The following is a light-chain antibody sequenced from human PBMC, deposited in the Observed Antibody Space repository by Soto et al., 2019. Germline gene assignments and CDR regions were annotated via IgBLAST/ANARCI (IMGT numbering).Light chain of an antibody. Sequence: EIVLTQSPGTLSLSPGERATLSCRASQSVSSSYLAWYQQKPGQAPRLLIYGASSRATGIPDRLSGSGSGQNFNPTNSRLELEVFAVYSGQKYVSQPRVPLGGGPRWRSN. J-gene: IGKJ4*01. CDR2: GAS. V-gene: IGKV3-20*01. CDR3: QKYVSQPRVP. CDR1: QSVSSSY.